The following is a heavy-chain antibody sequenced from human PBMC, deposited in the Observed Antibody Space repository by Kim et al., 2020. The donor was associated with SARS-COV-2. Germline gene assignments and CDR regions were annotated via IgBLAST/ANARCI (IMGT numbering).Heavy chain of an antibody. V-gene: IGHV3-30*04. CDR3: ARDLRQCRGGTCYSGYYGMDV. Sequence: GGSLRLSCAASGFIISSYAMHWVRQAPGQGLEWVAVILNDGSNKYYVDSVKGRFTISRDNSKNTLYLQMNSLRAADTAVYYCARDLRQCRGGTCYSGYYGMDVWGQGTTVSVSS. D-gene: IGHD2-15*01. CDR1: GFIISSYA. J-gene: IGHJ6*02. CDR2: ILNDGSNK.